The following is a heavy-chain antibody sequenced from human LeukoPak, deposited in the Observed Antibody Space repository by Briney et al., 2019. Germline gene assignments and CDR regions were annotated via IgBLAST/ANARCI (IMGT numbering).Heavy chain of an antibody. D-gene: IGHD1-26*01. V-gene: IGHV4-30-4*01. J-gene: IGHJ4*02. CDR1: GGSISSGDYY. CDR3: ARVGVGSIDY. CDR2: IYYSGRT. Sequence: SETLSLTCTVSGGSISSGDYYWSWIRQPPGKGLEWIGYIYYSGRTYYNPSLKSRVTISVDTSKNQFSLKLSSVTAADTAVYYCARVGVGSIDYWGQGTLVTVSS.